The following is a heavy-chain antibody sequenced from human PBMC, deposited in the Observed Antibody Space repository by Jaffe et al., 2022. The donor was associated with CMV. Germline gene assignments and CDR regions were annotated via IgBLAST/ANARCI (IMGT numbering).Heavy chain of an antibody. CDR2: INHSGST. Sequence: QVQLQQWGAGLLKPSETLSLTCAVYGGSFSGYYWSWIRQPPGKGLEWIGEINHSGSTNYNPSLKSRVTVSVDTSKNQFSLELSSVTAADTAVYYCASREKSSGYYPPSYFDYWGQGTLVTVSS. J-gene: IGHJ4*02. D-gene: IGHD3-22*01. V-gene: IGHV4-34*01. CDR1: GGSFSGYY. CDR3: ASREKSSGYYPPSYFDY.